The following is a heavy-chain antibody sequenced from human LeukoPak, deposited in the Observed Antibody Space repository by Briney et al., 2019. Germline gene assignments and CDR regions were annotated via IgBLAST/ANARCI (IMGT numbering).Heavy chain of an antibody. J-gene: IGHJ4*02. D-gene: IGHD4-17*01. CDR3: AKDSNDYGDYNYFDF. CDR1: GFTFSSCH. CDR2: VWHDGSKT. V-gene: IGHV3-33*06. Sequence: PGRPLKLSCAASGFTFSSCHIHWVRQAPGKGLEWVALVWHDGSKTYYADSVKGRFTVSRDNSKNTLYLQMNSLRAEDTAVYYCAKDSNDYGDYNYFDFWGQGTLVTVSS.